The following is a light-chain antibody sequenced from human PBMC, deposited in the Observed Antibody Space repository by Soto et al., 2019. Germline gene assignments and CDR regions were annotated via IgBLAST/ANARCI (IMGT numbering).Light chain of an antibody. V-gene: IGKV3D-20*02. CDR2: GAS. CDR1: QSVSSSY. J-gene: IGKJ5*01. CDR3: QQRSNWPPIT. Sequence: VLTQSPGTLSLSQGERAILSCRASQSVSSSYLAWYRQKPGQAPSLLIYGASSRATGIPDRFSGSGSGTDFTLTISSLEPGDFAVYYCQQRSNWPPITFGQGTRLEIK.